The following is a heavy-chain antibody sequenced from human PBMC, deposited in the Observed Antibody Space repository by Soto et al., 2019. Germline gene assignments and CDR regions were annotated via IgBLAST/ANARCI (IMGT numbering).Heavy chain of an antibody. Sequence: GASVKVSCKASGYTFTSYDINWVRQATGQGLEWMGWMNTNSGNTGYAQKFQGRVTMTRNTSISTAYMEMSSLRSEDTAMFYCARAVVPAAMYIFWFDPWGQGTLVTVSS. CDR1: GYTFTSYD. V-gene: IGHV1-8*01. D-gene: IGHD2-2*01. J-gene: IGHJ5*02. CDR3: ARAVVPAAMYIFWFDP. CDR2: MNTNSGNT.